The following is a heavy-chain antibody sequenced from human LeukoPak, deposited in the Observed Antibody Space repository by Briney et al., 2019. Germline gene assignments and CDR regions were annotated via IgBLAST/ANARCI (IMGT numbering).Heavy chain of an antibody. CDR2: MNPNSGNT. J-gene: IGHJ6*02. CDR1: GYTFTSYD. V-gene: IGHV1-8*01. CDR3: ARGFPPTDYYYYYGMDV. Sequence: ASVKVSCKASGYTFTSYDINWVRQATGQGLEWMGWMNPNSGNTGYAQKFQGRVTMTRNTSISTAYMELSSLRSGDTAVYYCARGFPPTDYYYYYGMDVWGQGTTVTVSS. D-gene: IGHD4-17*01.